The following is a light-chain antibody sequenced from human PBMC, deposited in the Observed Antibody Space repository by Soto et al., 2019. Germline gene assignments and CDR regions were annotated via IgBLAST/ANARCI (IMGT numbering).Light chain of an antibody. CDR2: DVS. Sequence: QSVLTQPASVSGSPGQSITISCTGTSSDVGAYNYVAWYQQHPGKAPQLMIYDVSSRPSGVSYRFSSSKSGNTASLTISGLQAEDEADYYCSSFTTSSTRVFGTGTKVTVL. V-gene: IGLV2-14*03. CDR1: SSDVGAYNY. J-gene: IGLJ1*01. CDR3: SSFTTSSTRV.